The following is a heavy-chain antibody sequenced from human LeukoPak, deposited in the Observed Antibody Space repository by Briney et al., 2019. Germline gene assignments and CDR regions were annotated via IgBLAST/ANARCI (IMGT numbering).Heavy chain of an antibody. D-gene: IGHD5-18*01. Sequence: GGSLRLSCVASGITFTTYAMNWVRLAPGKGLEWVALISYDGSNKYYADSVKGRFTISRDNSKNTLYLQMNSLRPDDMAVYYCARAPRWIQLWLDYWGQGTLVTVSS. CDR3: ARAPRWIQLWLDY. V-gene: IGHV3-30*04. CDR2: ISYDGSNK. CDR1: GITFTTYA. J-gene: IGHJ4*02.